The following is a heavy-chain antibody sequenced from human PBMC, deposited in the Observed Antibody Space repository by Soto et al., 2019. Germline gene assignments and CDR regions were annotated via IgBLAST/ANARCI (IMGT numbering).Heavy chain of an antibody. J-gene: IGHJ6*02. V-gene: IGHV1-18*01. CDR2: ISAYNGNT. Sequence: QVQLVQSGAEVKKPGASVKVSCKASGYTFTSYGISWVRQAPGQGLEWMGWISAYNGNTNYAQKLQGRGTMTTDTSTRTDYMELRSLRSDDTAVYSCARNSTVNGYYYYGMDVWGQGTTVTVSS. D-gene: IGHD2-8*01. CDR3: ARNSTVNGYYYYGMDV. CDR1: GYTFTSYG.